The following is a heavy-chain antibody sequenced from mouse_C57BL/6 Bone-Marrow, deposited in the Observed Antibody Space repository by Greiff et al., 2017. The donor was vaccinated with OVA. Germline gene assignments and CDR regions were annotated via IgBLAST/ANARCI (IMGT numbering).Heavy chain of an antibody. CDR2: IHPSDSDT. J-gene: IGHJ4*01. CDR3: AMSTVVATYAMDY. CDR1: GYAFSSSW. Sequence: VHLVESGPELVKPGASVKISCKASGYAFSSSWMHWVKQRPGKGLEWIGRIHPSDSDTNYNQKFQGKAPLTVAKSSSTAYMQLSSLTTEDAAVDYCAMSTVVATYAMDYWGQGTSVTVSS. D-gene: IGHD1-1*01. V-gene: IGHV1-74*04.